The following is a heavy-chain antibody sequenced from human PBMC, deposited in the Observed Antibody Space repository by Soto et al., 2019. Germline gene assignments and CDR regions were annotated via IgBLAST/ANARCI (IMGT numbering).Heavy chain of an antibody. CDR1: GYTFTSYD. CDR3: ARELNTKGADY. D-gene: IGHD2-8*01. Sequence: QVQLVQSGAEVKKPGASVKVSCKASGYTFTSYDINWVRQATGQGLEWMGWMNTNSGNTGYAQKCHGRVTVTRNTSISTAYMELSSLRSEDTAVYYCARELNTKGADYWGQGTLVTVSS. V-gene: IGHV1-8*01. CDR2: MNTNSGNT. J-gene: IGHJ4*02.